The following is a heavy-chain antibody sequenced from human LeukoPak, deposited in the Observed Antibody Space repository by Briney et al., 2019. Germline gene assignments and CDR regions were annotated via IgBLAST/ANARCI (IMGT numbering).Heavy chain of an antibody. V-gene: IGHV4-59*01. CDR1: GGSISGYY. CDR2: IYYSGGT. CDR3: ARYRNIVGATFRYFDL. D-gene: IGHD1-26*01. J-gene: IGHJ2*01. Sequence: SETLSLTCTVSGGSISGYYWSWLRQPPGKALEWIGYIYYSGGTNYNPSLKSRVTISVDTSKNQFSLKLSSVTAADTAVYFRARYRNIVGATFRYFDLWGRGTLVTVSS.